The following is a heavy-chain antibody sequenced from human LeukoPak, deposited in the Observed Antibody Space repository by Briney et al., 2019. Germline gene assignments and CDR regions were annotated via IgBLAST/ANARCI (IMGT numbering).Heavy chain of an antibody. J-gene: IGHJ6*02. D-gene: IGHD1-26*01. CDR3: ARSRGSYAYYGMDV. CDR1: GGSISSYY. V-gene: IGHV4-59*01. Sequence: PSETLSLTCTVSGGSISSYYWGWIRQPPGKGLEWIGYIYYSGSTNYNPSLKSRVTISVDTSKNQFSLKLSSVTAADTAVYYCARSRGSYAYYGMDVWGQGTTVTVSS. CDR2: IYYSGST.